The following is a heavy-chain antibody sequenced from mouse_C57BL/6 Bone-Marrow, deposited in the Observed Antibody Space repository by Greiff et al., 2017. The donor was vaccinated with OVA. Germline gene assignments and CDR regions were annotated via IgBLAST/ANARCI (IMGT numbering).Heavy chain of an antibody. CDR1: GYTFTDYE. Sequence: VKLMESGAELVRPGASVTLSCKASGYTFTDYEMHWVKQTPVHGLEWIGAIDPETGGTAYNQKFKGKAILTADKSSSTAYMELRSLTSEDSAVYYCTGANWDVNYFDYWGQGTTLTVSS. D-gene: IGHD4-1*01. CDR2: IDPETGGT. V-gene: IGHV1-15*01. J-gene: IGHJ2*01. CDR3: TGANWDVNYFDY.